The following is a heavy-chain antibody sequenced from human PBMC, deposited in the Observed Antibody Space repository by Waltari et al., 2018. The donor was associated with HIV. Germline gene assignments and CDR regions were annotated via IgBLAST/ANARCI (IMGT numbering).Heavy chain of an antibody. CDR1: GGTISRSSYV. Sequence: QIHLTESAPGLVKSSETLSLTCYVSGGTISRSSYVWGWIRRAPGGGLAWLGSVSVAGTSYFTPSLKSRLGASVVPSRNYFSVNLTSVTAADRATYYCVAHKSAVPTRVDFWGLGTLVSV. CDR2: VSVAGTS. J-gene: IGHJ4*02. CDR3: VAHKSAVPTRVDF. V-gene: IGHV4-39*02. D-gene: IGHD6-19*01.